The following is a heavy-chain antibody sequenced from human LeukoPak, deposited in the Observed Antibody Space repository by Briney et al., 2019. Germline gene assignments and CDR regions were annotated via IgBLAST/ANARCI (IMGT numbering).Heavy chain of an antibody. CDR1: GFTFSSYS. CDR3: ARDRSDYYGSGSYEAFDI. CDR2: ISCSSSYI. D-gene: IGHD3-10*01. J-gene: IGHJ3*02. V-gene: IGHV3-21*01. Sequence: PGGSVRLSCAASGFTFSSYSMNWVRQAPGKGLEWVSSISCSSSYIYYADSVKGRFTISRDNAKNSLYLQMNSLRAEDTAVYYCARDRSDYYGSGSYEAFDIWGQGTMVTVSS.